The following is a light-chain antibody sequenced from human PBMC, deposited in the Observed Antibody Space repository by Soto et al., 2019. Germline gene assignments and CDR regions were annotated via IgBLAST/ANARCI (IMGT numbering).Light chain of an antibody. V-gene: IGLV1-40*01. CDR1: TSNIGAGYE. CDR3: ESYDNSLSGSGV. J-gene: IGLJ3*02. Sequence: QSVLTQPPSVSGAPGQRVTISCTGSTSNIGAGYEVHWYQQLPGTATKLLVSGHNIRPSGVPDRFSGFKSGASASLVITGLQAEDEADYYCESYDNSLSGSGVFGGGTKVTVL. CDR2: GHN.